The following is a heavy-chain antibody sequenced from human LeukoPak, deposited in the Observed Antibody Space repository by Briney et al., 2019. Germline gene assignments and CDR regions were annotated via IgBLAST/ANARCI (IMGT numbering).Heavy chain of an antibody. CDR2: IRRRAYGGAA. V-gene: IGHV3-49*04. Sequence: QSGGSLRLSCTTSGFAFDDFAMSWVRQPAAKGLEWVGFIRRRAYGGAAEYAASVKGRFIISRDDSKGIAYLQMNSLKTEDTAVYYCSRNGLVDFDYWGQGSRVIVSP. CDR3: SRNGLVDFDY. CDR1: GFAFDDFA. J-gene: IGHJ4*02.